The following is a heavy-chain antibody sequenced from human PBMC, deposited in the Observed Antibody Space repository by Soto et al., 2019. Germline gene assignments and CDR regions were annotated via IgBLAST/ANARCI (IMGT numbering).Heavy chain of an antibody. CDR1: GGCISRGDYY. Sequence: LSRQCAVPGGCISRGDYYWSWIRQPPGKGLEWIGYIYYSGSTYYNPSLKSRVTISVDTSKNQFSLKLTSVTAADTAVYYCDRVSTLIPNWFAPWGQRTLVTVSS. CDR3: DRVSTLIPNWFAP. V-gene: IGHV4-30-4*01. D-gene: IGHD2-15*01. CDR2: IYYSGST. J-gene: IGHJ5*02.